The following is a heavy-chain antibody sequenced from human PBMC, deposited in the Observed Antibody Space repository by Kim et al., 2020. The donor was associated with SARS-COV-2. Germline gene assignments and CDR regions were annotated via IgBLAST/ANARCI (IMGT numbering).Heavy chain of an antibody. CDR3: ARGGYSLRLYYYYGMDV. D-gene: IGHD5-18*01. J-gene: IGHJ6*02. CDR2: IIPIFGTA. V-gene: IGHV1-69*13. CDR1: GGTFSSYA. Sequence: SVKVSCKASGGTFSSYAISWVRQAPGQGLEWMGGIIPIFGTANYAQKFQGRVTITADESTSTAYMELSSLRSEDTAVYYCARGGYSLRLYYYYGMDVWGQGTTVTASS.